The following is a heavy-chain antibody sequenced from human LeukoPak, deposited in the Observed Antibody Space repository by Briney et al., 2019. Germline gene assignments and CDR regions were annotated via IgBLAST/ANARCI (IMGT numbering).Heavy chain of an antibody. CDR2: IKEDRGEK. D-gene: IGHD2-15*01. CDR3: VRDRGYCSGGTCYALWDY. J-gene: IGHJ4*02. V-gene: IGHV3-7*01. CDR1: GFTLSNYW. Sequence: GGSLRLSCAASGFTLSNYWMTWVRQAPGKGLEWVAHIKEDRGEKHCVDPVKGRFTISRDNAKNSLYLQMNSLRAEDTAMYYCVRDRGYCSGGTCYALWDYWGQGTLVTVSS.